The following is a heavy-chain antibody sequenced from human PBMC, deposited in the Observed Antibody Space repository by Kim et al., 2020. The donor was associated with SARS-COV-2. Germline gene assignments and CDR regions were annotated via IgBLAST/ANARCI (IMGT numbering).Heavy chain of an antibody. D-gene: IGHD1-1*01. J-gene: IGHJ4*02. V-gene: IGHV6-1*01. Sequence: DYAVAVKNRITNNPDTSKTQFSLQLNSVTPEDTAVYYCARFHWNDDSFDYWGQGTLVTVSS. CDR3: ARFHWNDDSFDY.